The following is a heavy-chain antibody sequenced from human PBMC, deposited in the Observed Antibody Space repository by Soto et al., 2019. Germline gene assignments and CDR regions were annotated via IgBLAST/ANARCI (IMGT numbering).Heavy chain of an antibody. CDR3: ASNTVPAAIYYYYYGMDV. CDR1: GGTFSSYA. J-gene: IGHJ6*02. D-gene: IGHD2-2*02. Sequence: APVKVSCKASGGTFSSYAISWVRQAPGQGLEWMGGIIPIFGTANYAQKFQGRVTITADKSTSTAYMELSSLRSEDTAVYYCASNTVPAAIYYYYYGMDVWGQGTTVTVSS. CDR2: IIPIFGTA. V-gene: IGHV1-69*06.